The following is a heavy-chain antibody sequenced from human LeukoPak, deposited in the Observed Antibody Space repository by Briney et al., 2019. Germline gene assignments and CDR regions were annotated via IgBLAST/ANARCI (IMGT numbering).Heavy chain of an antibody. V-gene: IGHV3-23*01. CDR3: AKVRRDGYINDAFDI. D-gene: IGHD5-24*01. Sequence: GGSLRLSCAASGFTFSSYAMSWVRQAPGKGLEWVSGISGSGGSTYHADSVKGRFTISRDNSKNTVYLQMNSLRAEDTAVYYCAKVRRDGYINDAFDIRGQGTMVTVSS. CDR2: ISGSGGST. CDR1: GFTFSSYA. J-gene: IGHJ3*02.